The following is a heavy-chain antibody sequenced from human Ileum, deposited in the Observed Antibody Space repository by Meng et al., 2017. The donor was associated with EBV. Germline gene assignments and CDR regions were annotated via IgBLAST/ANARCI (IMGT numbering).Heavy chain of an antibody. CDR2: IYRSGST. CDR1: GDSISNSDYY. V-gene: IGHV4-39*07. J-gene: IGHJ4*02. D-gene: IGHD3-10*01. Sequence: QRHRQESVQGLVKPSGTLSLTCTFSGDSISNSDYYWDWIRQSPGKGLEWIASIYRSGSTYYDPSLKSRVTISLDTSKNQFSLKLSSVTAADTAVYYCARDPAYPRGLFDSWGQGTLVTVSS. CDR3: ARDPAYPRGLFDS.